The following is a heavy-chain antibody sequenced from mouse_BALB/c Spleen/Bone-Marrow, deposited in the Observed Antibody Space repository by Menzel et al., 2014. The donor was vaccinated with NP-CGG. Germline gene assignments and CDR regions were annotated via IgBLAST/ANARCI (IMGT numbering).Heavy chain of an antibody. V-gene: IGHV1S56*01. J-gene: IGHJ2*01. CDR2: IYPGNVNT. CDR3: ATYDY. Sequence: VKLVESGPELVKPGASVRISCKASGYTFTSYYIHWVEQRPGQGLEWIGWIYPGNVNTKYNEKFKGKATLTADKSSSTAYMQLSNLTSEDSAVYFCATYDYWGQGTTLTVSS. CDR1: GYTFTSYY.